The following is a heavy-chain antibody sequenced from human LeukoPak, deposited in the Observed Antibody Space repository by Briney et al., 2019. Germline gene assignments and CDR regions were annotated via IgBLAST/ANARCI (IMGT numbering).Heavy chain of an antibody. J-gene: IGHJ4*02. D-gene: IGHD6-13*01. CDR1: GFTFDDYA. CDR3: AKDIAAAEIAGVDY. Sequence: GGSLRLSCAASGFTFDDYAMHWVRQAPGKGLEWVSLISWDGGSTYYADSVKGRFTISRDNSKNSLYLQMNSLRAEDTALYYCAKDIAAAEIAGVDYWGQGTLVTVSS. CDR2: ISWDGGST. V-gene: IGHV3-43D*03.